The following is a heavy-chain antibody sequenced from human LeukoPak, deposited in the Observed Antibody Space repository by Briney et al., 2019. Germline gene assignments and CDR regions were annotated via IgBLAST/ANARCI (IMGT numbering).Heavy chain of an antibody. V-gene: IGHV4-39*01. Sequence: SETLSLTCTVSGGSISSSSYYWGWIRQPPGKGLEWIGSIYYSGSTYYNPSLKSRVTISVDTSKNQFSLKLSSVTAADTAVYYCARRTLDLGEPNWFDPWGQGALVTVSS. J-gene: IGHJ5*02. D-gene: IGHD5-12*01. CDR2: IYYSGST. CDR1: GGSISSSSYY. CDR3: ARRTLDLGEPNWFDP.